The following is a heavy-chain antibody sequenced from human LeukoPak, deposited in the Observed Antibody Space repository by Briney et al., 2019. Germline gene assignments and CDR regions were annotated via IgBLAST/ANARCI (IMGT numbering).Heavy chain of an antibody. CDR1: GFTFSSYG. CDR3: AKDGWSTDYYYYYGMDV. CDR2: ISYDGSNK. Sequence: GGSLRLSCAASGFTFSSYGMHLVRQAPGKGLEWVAVISYDGSNKYYADSVKGRFTISRDNSKNTLYLQMNSLRAEDTAVYYCAKDGWSTDYYYYYGMDVWGQGTTVTVSS. D-gene: IGHD3-3*01. V-gene: IGHV3-30*18. J-gene: IGHJ6*02.